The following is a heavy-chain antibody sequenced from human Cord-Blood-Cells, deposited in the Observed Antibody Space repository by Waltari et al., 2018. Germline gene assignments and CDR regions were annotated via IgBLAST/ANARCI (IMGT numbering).Heavy chain of an antibody. CDR1: GGSISSYY. Sequence: QVQLQESGPGLVKPSETLSPTCAVSGGSISSYYWSSIRQPAGKGLEWIGRIYTSGSTNYNPSLKSRVTMSVDTSKNQFSLKLSSVTAADTAVYYCARSGYSSGWFDAFDIWGQGTMVTVSS. V-gene: IGHV4-4*07. J-gene: IGHJ3*02. CDR2: IYTSGST. D-gene: IGHD6-19*01. CDR3: ARSGYSSGWFDAFDI.